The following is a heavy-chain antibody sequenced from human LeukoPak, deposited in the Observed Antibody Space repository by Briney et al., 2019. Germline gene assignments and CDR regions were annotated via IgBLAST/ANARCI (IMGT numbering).Heavy chain of an antibody. Sequence: ASVKVSCKASGYTFTSYDINWVRQATGQGLEWMGWMNPNSGNTGYAQKFQGRVTMTRNTSISTAYMELRSLRSDDTAVYYCARVGAARADYYYYMDVWGKGTTVTVSS. D-gene: IGHD6-6*01. V-gene: IGHV1-8*01. CDR1: GYTFTSYD. CDR2: MNPNSGNT. CDR3: ARVGAARADYYYYMDV. J-gene: IGHJ6*03.